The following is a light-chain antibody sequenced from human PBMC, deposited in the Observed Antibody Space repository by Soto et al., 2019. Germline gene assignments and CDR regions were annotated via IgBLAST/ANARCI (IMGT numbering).Light chain of an antibody. J-gene: IGLJ2*01. CDR1: SSDVGGYNY. CDR2: DVS. CDR3: AAWDGSLNVVL. Sequence: QSALTQPASVSGSPGQSITISCTGTSSDVGGYNYVSWYQQHPGKAPKLMIYDVSNRPSGVSNRFSGSKSGNTASLTISGLQAEDEADYYCAAWDGSLNVVLLGGGTKVTVL. V-gene: IGLV2-14*01.